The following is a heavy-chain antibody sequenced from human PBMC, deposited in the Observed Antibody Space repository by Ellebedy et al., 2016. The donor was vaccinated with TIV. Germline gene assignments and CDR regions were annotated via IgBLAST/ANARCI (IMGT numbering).Heavy chain of an antibody. CDR3: ASIGASSSWYNDY. D-gene: IGHD6-13*01. CDR1: GGSFSGYY. V-gene: IGHV4-34*01. CDR2: INHSGST. J-gene: IGHJ4*02. Sequence: SETLSLTXAVYGGSFSGYYWSWIRQPPGKGLEWIGEINHSGSTNYNPSLKSRVTISVDTSKNQFSLKLSSVTAADTAVYYCASIGASSSWYNDYWGQGTLVTVSS.